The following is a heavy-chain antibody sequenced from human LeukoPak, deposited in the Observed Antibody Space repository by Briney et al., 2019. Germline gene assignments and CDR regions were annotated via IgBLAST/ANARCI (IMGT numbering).Heavy chain of an antibody. Sequence: PGGSLRLSCAASGFTFSSYAMHWVRQAPGKGLEWVAVISYDGSNKYYADSVKGRFTISRDNSKNTLYLQMNSLRAEDTAVYYCARAKQYPGSNWFDPWGQGTLVTVSS. CDR2: ISYDGSNK. V-gene: IGHV3-30*04. D-gene: IGHD2-2*01. J-gene: IGHJ5*02. CDR3: ARAKQYPGSNWFDP. CDR1: GFTFSSYA.